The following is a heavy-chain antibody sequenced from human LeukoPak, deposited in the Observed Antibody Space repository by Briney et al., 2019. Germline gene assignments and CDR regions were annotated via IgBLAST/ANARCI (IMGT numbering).Heavy chain of an antibody. CDR3: VRDPLVTGGAFYYFDY. CDR2: INPSGGST. D-gene: IGHD2-8*02. J-gene: IGHJ4*01. CDR1: GYTFTSYY. Sequence: GASVKVSCKASGYTFTSYYMRWVRQAPGQGLEWMGIINPSGGSTSYAQKFQGRVTMTRDTSTSTVYMELRSLRSEDTAVYYCVRDPLVTGGAFYYFDYWGHGTLVTVSS. V-gene: IGHV1-46*01.